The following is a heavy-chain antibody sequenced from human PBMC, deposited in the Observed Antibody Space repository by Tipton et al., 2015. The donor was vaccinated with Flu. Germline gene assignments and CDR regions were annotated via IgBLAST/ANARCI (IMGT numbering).Heavy chain of an antibody. D-gene: IGHD3-10*01. CDR1: GYTFTSYD. J-gene: IGHJ6*02. V-gene: IGHV1-8*01. CDR3: ASGPGGGFGEFDYGMDV. Sequence: QLVQSGAEVKKPGASVKVSCKASGYTFTSYDINWVRQATGQGLEWMGWMNPNSGNTGYAQKFQGRVTMTRNTSISTAYMELSSLGSEDTAVYYCASGPGGGFGEFDYGMDVWGQGTTVTVSS. CDR2: MNPNSGNT.